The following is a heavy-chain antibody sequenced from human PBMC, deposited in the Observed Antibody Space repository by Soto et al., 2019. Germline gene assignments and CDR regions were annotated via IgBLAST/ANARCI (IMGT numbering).Heavy chain of an antibody. CDR2: IYYRGST. Sequence: QVQLQESGPGLVKPSETLSLTCTVSGGSISSYYWSWIRQPPGKGLEWIGYIYYRGSTNYNPSLKSRFPISVDTSKNQFPLKLSSVTAADTALYYCARFNWYFDLWGRGTLVTVSS. CDR1: GGSISSYY. V-gene: IGHV4-59*08. J-gene: IGHJ2*01. CDR3: ARFNWYFDL.